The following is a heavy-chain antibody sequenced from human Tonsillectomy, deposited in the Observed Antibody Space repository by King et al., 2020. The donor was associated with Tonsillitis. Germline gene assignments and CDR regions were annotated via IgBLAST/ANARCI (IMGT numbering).Heavy chain of an antibody. V-gene: IGHV3-30*02. CDR2: IRYDGSNK. CDR1: GFTFSSYG. Sequence: VQLVESGGGVVQPGGSLRLSCAASGFTFSSYGMHWVRQAPGKGLEWVAFIRYDGSNKYYADSVKGRFTISRDNSKNTLYLQMNSLRAEDTAVYYCAKDCGGHDYGAPEGFFDYWGQGTLVTVSS. D-gene: IGHD4-17*01. J-gene: IGHJ4*02. CDR3: AKDCGGHDYGAPEGFFDY.